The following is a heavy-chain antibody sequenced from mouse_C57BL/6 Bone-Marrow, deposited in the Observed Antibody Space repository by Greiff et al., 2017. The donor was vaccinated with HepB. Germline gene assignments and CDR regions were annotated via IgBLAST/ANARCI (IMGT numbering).Heavy chain of an antibody. CDR3: ARRSYYGSYWYFDV. J-gene: IGHJ1*03. CDR2: ISNGGGST. Sequence: EVKLVESGGGLVQPGGSLKLSCAASGFTFSDYYMYWVRQTPEKRLEWVAYISNGGGSTYYPDTVKGRFTISRDNAKNTLYLQMSRLKSEDTAMYYCARRSYYGSYWYFDVWGTGTTVTVSS. V-gene: IGHV5-12*01. D-gene: IGHD1-1*01. CDR1: GFTFSDYY.